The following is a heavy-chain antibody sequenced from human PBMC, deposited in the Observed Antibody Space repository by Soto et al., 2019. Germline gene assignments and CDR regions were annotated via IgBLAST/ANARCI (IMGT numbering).Heavy chain of an antibody. CDR1: GGSISSGGYY. V-gene: IGHV4-31*03. J-gene: IGHJ5*02. Sequence: TLSLTCTVSGGSISSGGYYWSWIRQHPGKGLEWIGYIYYSGSTYYNPSLKSRVTISVDTSKNQFSLKLSSVTAAGTAVYYCARHYGDYVWFDPWGQGTLVTVSS. D-gene: IGHD4-17*01. CDR2: IYYSGST. CDR3: ARHYGDYVWFDP.